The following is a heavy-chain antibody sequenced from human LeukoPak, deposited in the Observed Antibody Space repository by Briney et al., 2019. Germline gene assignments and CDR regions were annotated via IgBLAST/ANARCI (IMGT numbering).Heavy chain of an antibody. CDR3: ARDWSLVPAAPRLDP. J-gene: IGHJ5*02. CDR2: VNTKSGNT. Sequence: ASVKVSCKASGYTFTRYDINWVRQATGQGLEWLGWVNTKSGNTGSAQNFQGRVTITRDTSISTAYMELSSLRSEDTAVYYCARDWSLVPAAPRLDPWGQGIPVTVSS. CDR1: GYTFTRYD. V-gene: IGHV1-8*03. D-gene: IGHD2-2*01.